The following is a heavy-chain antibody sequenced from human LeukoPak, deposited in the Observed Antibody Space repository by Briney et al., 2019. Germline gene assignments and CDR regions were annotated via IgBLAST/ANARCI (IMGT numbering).Heavy chain of an antibody. CDR1: GFTFTSNA. V-gene: IGHV3-23*01. CDR2: ISASGGTR. CDR3: ARVPNYYDTSGYSYFDY. D-gene: IGHD3-22*01. Sequence: GGSLRLSCAASGFTFTSNAMSWVRQAPGKGPEWLSCISASGGTRYYADSVKGRFTISKDKSKNALYLQMDSLRAEDTAVYYCARVPNYYDTSGYSYFDYWGQGSRVTVSS. J-gene: IGHJ4*02.